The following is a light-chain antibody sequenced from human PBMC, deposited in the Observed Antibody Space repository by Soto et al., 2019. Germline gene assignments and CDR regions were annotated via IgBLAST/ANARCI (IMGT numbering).Light chain of an antibody. V-gene: IGKV3-15*01. CDR2: GAS. CDR3: QQYNNRPRT. CDR1: QSVSTN. J-gene: IGKJ1*01. Sequence: EIVMAQSPATLSVSPGERATLSCRASQSVSTNLAWYHQKPGQAPRLLIYGASTRATGIPARFSGSGSGTEFTLTISSLQSEDFAVYYCQQYNNRPRTFGQGTKVDIK.